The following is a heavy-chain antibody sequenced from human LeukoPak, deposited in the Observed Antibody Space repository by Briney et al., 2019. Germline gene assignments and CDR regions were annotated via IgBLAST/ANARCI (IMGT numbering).Heavy chain of an antibody. V-gene: IGHV4-34*01. CDR1: GGSFSNYY. D-gene: IGHD1-7*01. J-gene: IGHJ6*03. CDR2: INDSGRI. CDR3: ARRWNYGRNYYIDV. Sequence: PSETLSLTCAVYGGSFSNYYWSWIRQPPGKGLEWIGEINDSGRINYNPSLMSRVTVSVDTSKNPFSLRLTSVTATDTAVYYCARRWNYGRNYYIDVWGNGATVSVSS.